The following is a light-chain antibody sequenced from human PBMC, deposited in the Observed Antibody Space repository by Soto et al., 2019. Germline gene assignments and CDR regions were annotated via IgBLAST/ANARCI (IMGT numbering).Light chain of an antibody. J-gene: IGKJ1*01. CDR3: QQYGSSPFP. CDR1: QSVSSSY. V-gene: IGKV3-20*01. CDR2: GPS. Sequence: EIVLTQCPGTLSLSPGERATLSCRASQSVSSSYLAWYQQKPGQGPRLLIHGPSRRATGIPDRFSASGSGTDFTLTISRLEPEDFAVYYCQQYGSSPFPFGQGTKV.